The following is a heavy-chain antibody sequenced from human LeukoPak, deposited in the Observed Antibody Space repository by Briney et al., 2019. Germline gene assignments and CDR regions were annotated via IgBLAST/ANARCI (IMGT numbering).Heavy chain of an antibody. V-gene: IGHV3-30*18. CDR2: ISYDGSNK. CDR1: GFTFSSYG. CDR3: AKGALHCSSTSCPYYYYYGMDV. Sequence: GGSLRLSCAASGFTFSSYGMHWVRQAPGKGLEWVAVISYDGSNKYYADSVKGRFTISRDNSKNTLYLQMNSLRAEDTAVYYCAKGALHCSSTSCPYYYYYGMDVWGQGTTVTVSS. J-gene: IGHJ6*02. D-gene: IGHD2-2*01.